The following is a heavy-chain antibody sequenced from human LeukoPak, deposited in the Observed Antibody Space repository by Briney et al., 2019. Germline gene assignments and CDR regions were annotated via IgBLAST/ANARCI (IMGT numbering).Heavy chain of an antibody. CDR3: ARAAGGSEGWFDP. CDR1: GYTFTRYY. CDR2: INPSGGST. D-gene: IGHD2-8*02. V-gene: IGHV1-46*01. Sequence: GASVKVSCKASGYTFTRYYMHWVRQPPGQGREWMGIINPSGGSTSYAQKFQGRVTMTRDTSTSTVYMELSSLRSEDTAVYYCARAAGGSEGWFDPWGQGTLVTVSS. J-gene: IGHJ5*02.